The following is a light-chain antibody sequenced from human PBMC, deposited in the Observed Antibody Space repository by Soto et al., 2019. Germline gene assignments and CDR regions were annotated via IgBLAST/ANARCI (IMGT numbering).Light chain of an antibody. Sequence: EIVSTQSPATLSLSPGERATLSCRTSQSVSNYLAWYQEKPGQAPRLLIYGASNRATGIPARFSGSGSGTDFTLTISSLEPEDFAIYYCQQRSTWPGITFGGGTKVDI. V-gene: IGKV3-11*01. CDR2: GAS. CDR1: QSVSNY. J-gene: IGKJ4*01. CDR3: QQRSTWPGIT.